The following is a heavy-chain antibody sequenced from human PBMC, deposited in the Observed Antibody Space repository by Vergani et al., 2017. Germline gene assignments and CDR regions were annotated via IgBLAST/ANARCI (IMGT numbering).Heavy chain of an antibody. J-gene: IGHJ5*02. CDR3: ARHSTEEWLVKLGWIDP. V-gene: IGHV4-39*01. CDR1: GASIRSSNYY. Sequence: QLQLQESGPGLVKPSATLSLPCSVSGASIRSSNYYWGWIRQPPGKGLEWIASIYYSGSTYYNPSLKSRVTISVDTSKNQFSLKLSSVTAADTAVYFCARHSTEEWLVKLGWIDPWGQGILVTVSS. CDR2: IYYSGST. D-gene: IGHD6-19*01.